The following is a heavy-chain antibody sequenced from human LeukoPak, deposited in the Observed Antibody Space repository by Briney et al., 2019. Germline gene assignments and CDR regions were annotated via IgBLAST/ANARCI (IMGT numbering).Heavy chain of an antibody. CDR2: IGTSSTTI. CDR3: ATEEWYRFDN. D-gene: IGHD2-8*01. J-gene: IGHJ4*02. CDR1: GFTFSSYT. V-gene: IGHV3-48*01. Sequence: GGSLRLSCAASGFTFSSYTMNWVRQPPGKGLEWVSNIGTSSTTIYYADSVKGRFTISRDNAKNSLYLQMNSLRAEDTAVYYCATEEWYRFDNWGQGTLVTVSS.